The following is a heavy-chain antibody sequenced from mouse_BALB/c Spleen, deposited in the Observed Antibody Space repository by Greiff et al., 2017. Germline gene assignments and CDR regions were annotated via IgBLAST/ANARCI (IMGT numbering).Heavy chain of an antibody. CDR3: ARHYYDYDRGAMDY. CDR1: GYAFTSYN. D-gene: IGHD2-4*01. Sequence: VQLKQSGPELVKPGASVKVSCKASGYAFTSYNMYWVKQSHGKSLEWIGYIDPYNGGTSYNQKFKGKATLTVDKSSSTAYMHLNSLTSEDSAVYYCARHYYDYDRGAMDYWGQGTSVTVSS. J-gene: IGHJ4*01. CDR2: IDPYNGGT. V-gene: IGHV1S135*01.